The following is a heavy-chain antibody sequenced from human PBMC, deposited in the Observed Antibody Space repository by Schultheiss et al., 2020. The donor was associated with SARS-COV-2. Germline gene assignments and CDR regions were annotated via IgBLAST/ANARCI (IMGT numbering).Heavy chain of an antibody. CDR1: GFTFSSYA. CDR3: ARDKGSGWDSWFDP. D-gene: IGHD6-19*01. CDR2: ISSSSSYI. J-gene: IGHJ5*02. Sequence: GGSLRLSCAASGFTFSSYAMSWVRQAPGKGLEWVSSISSSSSYIYYADSVKGRFTISRDNSKNTLYLQMNSLRAEDTAVYYCARDKGSGWDSWFDPWGQGTLVTVSS. V-gene: IGHV3-21*01.